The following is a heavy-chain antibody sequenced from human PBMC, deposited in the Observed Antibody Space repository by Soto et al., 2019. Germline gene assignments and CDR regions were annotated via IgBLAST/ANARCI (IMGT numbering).Heavy chain of an antibody. CDR1: GFTFSIFA. V-gene: IGHV3-23*01. CDR2: ISGSGGST. J-gene: IGHJ4*02. CDR3: ARDSDDCSGGSCFSSDYFDY. Sequence: LRLSCAASGFTFSIFAMSWVRQSPGKGLEWVSTISGSGGSTYYADAVKGRFSISRDNSMGTLYLQMNSLRAEDTAVYYCARDSDDCSGGSCFSSDYFDYWGQGTLVTVSS. D-gene: IGHD2-15*01.